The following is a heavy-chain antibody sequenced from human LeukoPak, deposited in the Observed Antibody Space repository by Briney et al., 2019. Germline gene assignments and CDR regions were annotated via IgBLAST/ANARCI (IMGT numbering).Heavy chain of an antibody. D-gene: IGHD1-26*01. J-gene: IGHJ4*02. CDR3: AKDTVVGATRFDY. CDR2: VSGSGGST. CDR1: GFTFSSYA. Sequence: GSLRLSCAASGFTFSSYAMSWVRQAPGKGLEWVSTVSGSGGSTYYTDSVKGRFTISRDNSKHTLYLQMNSLRAEDTAVYYCAKDTVVGATRFDYWGQGTLVTVSS. V-gene: IGHV3-23*01.